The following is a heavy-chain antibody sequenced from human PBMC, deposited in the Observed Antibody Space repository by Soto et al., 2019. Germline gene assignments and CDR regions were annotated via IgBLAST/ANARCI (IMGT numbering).Heavy chain of an antibody. Sequence: PGGSLRLSCAASGFTFSSYGMHWVRQAPGKGLEWVAVIWYDGSYKYYGDSVKGRFTISRDNSKNTLYLQMNSLRAEDTAVYYCARTVRSYNYHYYGMDVWGQGTTVTVSS. D-gene: IGHD1-26*01. CDR1: GFTFSSYG. V-gene: IGHV3-33*01. CDR3: ARTVRSYNYHYYGMDV. J-gene: IGHJ6*02. CDR2: IWYDGSYK.